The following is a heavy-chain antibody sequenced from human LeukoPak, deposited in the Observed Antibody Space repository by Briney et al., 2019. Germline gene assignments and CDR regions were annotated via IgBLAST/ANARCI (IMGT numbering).Heavy chain of an antibody. CDR3: PTSGNPSLTDI. Sequence: GGSLRLSCTPSGTASGFSFNNAWMNWVRQAPGKGLEWVGRIKGKADGGTTDYAAPVKGRFTISRDDSKNTVYLQMDSLKAEDTAVYYCPTSGNPSLTDIWGQGTMVTVSS. V-gene: IGHV3-15*07. J-gene: IGHJ3*02. D-gene: IGHD3-3*01. CDR2: IKGKADGGTT. CDR1: GFSFNNAW.